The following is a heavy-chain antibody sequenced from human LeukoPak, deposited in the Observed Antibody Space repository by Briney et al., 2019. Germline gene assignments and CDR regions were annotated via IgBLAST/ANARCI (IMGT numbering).Heavy chain of an antibody. CDR1: GFTFSSYW. J-gene: IGHJ4*02. Sequence: GGSLRLPCAASGFTFSSYWMHWVRQAPGKGLVWVSRINSYGSSTSYADSVKGRFTISRDNAKNTLYLQMNSLRAEDTAVYYCAREGIGENAPNYFDYWGQGTLVTVSS. CDR2: INSYGSST. D-gene: IGHD3-10*01. CDR3: AREGIGENAPNYFDY. V-gene: IGHV3-74*01.